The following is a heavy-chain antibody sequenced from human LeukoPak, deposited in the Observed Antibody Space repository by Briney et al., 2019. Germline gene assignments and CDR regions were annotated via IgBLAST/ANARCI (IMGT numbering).Heavy chain of an antibody. V-gene: IGHV1-2*02. Sequence: ASVKVSCKASGYTFTGYYMHWVRQAPGQGLELMGWINPNSGGTNYAQKFQGRVTMTRDTSISTAYMELSRLRSDDTAVYYCARDMESGSYSGDYWGQGTLVTVSS. CDR1: GYTFTGYY. CDR2: INPNSGGT. CDR3: ARDMESGSYSGDY. D-gene: IGHD1-26*01. J-gene: IGHJ4*02.